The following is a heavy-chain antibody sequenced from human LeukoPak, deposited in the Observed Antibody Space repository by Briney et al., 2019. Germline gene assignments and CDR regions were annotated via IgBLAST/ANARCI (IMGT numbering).Heavy chain of an antibody. CDR1: GGSISNYY. CDR2: IYSSGST. J-gene: IGHJ4*02. V-gene: IGHV4-4*07. CDR3: AREITVTRPFDY. D-gene: IGHD4-17*01. Sequence: PSETLSLTCTVSGGSISNYYWSWIRQPAGKRLEWLGRIYSSGSTNYNPSLESRVTVSVDTSKNQFSLKLSSVTAADTAVYYCAREITVTRPFDYWGQGTLVTVSS.